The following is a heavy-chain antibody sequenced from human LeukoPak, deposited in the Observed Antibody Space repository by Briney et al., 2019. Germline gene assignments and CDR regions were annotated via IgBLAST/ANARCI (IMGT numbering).Heavy chain of an antibody. CDR3: ARDLLYYYDSSPRAFDI. CDR1: GFTFSSYS. Sequence: GGSLRLSCAASGFTFSSYSINWVRQAPGKGLEWVSSISGSSSYIYYADSVKGRFTISRDNAKNSLYLQMNSLRAEDTAVYYCARDLLYYYDSSPRAFDIWGQGTMVTVSS. V-gene: IGHV3-21*01. D-gene: IGHD3-22*01. CDR2: ISGSSSYI. J-gene: IGHJ3*02.